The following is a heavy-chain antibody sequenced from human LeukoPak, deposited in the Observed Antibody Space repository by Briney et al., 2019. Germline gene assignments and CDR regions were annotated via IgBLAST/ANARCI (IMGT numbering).Heavy chain of an antibody. Sequence: SVKVSCKASGGTFSSYAISWVRQAPGQGLEWMGGIIPIFGTANYAQKFQGRVTITRNTSISTAYMELSSLRSEDTAVYYCTRRSIERWLYPDFDYWGQGTLVTVSS. D-gene: IGHD5-24*01. J-gene: IGHJ4*02. CDR3: TRRSIERWLYPDFDY. CDR2: IIPIFGTA. CDR1: GGTFSSYA. V-gene: IGHV1-69*05.